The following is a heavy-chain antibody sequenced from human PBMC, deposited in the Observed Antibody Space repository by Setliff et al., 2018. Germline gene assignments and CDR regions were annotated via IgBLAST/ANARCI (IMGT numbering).Heavy chain of an antibody. D-gene: IGHD3-22*01. CDR1: GGSISVYH. J-gene: IGHJ3*02. V-gene: IGHV4-59*12. CDR2: ISSGST. Sequence: SETLCLTCTVSGGSISVYHWTWFRQPPGKGLEWIGYISSGSTNYNPSLKSRATISVDTSKNQFSLKLSAVTAADTAVYYCARGKIRITMIVVPTGGAFDIWGQGTMVTVSS. CDR3: ARGKIRITMIVVPTGGAFDI.